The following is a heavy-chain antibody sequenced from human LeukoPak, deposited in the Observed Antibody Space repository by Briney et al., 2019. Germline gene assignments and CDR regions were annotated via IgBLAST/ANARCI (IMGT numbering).Heavy chain of an antibody. D-gene: IGHD1-26*01. Sequence: SETLSLTCTVSGGSISSSSYYWGWIRQPPGKELEWIGSLYYSGSTYYNPSLKSRVTISVDTSKNQFSLKLSSVTAADTAVYYCARLSGSYWPAGYWGQGTLVTVSS. CDR3: ARLSGSYWPAGY. CDR2: LYYSGST. J-gene: IGHJ4*02. CDR1: GGSISSSSYY. V-gene: IGHV4-39*01.